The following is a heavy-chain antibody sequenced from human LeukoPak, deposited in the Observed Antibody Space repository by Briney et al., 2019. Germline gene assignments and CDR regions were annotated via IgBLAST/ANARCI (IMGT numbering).Heavy chain of an antibody. J-gene: IGHJ3*01. Sequence: ASVKVSCKASGYTFTGYYMHWVRQAPGQGLEWMGWINPNSGGTNYAQKFQGRVTMTRDTSISTAYMELSRLRSDDTAVYYCARGGSVVVPAAMEIYAFDVWGQGTMVTVSS. CDR2: INPNSGGT. D-gene: IGHD2-2*01. V-gene: IGHV1-2*02. CDR3: ARGGSVVVPAAMEIYAFDV. CDR1: GYTFTGYY.